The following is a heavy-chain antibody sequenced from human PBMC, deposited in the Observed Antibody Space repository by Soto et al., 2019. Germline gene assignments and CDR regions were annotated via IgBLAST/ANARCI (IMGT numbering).Heavy chain of an antibody. Sequence: HPWGSLRLSCAASGFTFSSYWMSWVRQAPGKGLEWVANIKQDGSEKYYVDSVKGRFTISRDNAKNSLYLQMNSLRAEDTAAYYCARARRYYYDSSGPYAFDIWGQGTMVTVSS. CDR1: GFTFSSYW. CDR2: IKQDGSEK. V-gene: IGHV3-7*05. CDR3: ARARRYYYDSSGPYAFDI. J-gene: IGHJ3*02. D-gene: IGHD3-22*01.